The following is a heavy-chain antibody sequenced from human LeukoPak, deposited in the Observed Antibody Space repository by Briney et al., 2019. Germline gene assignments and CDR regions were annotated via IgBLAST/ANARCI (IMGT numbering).Heavy chain of an antibody. CDR1: GGSVSSGSYY. Sequence: PSETLSLTCSVSGGSVSSGSYYWTWIRQPPGKGLEWIGYIYYSGSTNYNPSLKSRVTISVDTYKNQFSLKLSSVTAADTAVYYCAAEVEGSGNFDYWGQGTLVTVSS. CDR2: IYYSGST. CDR3: AAEVEGSGNFDY. J-gene: IGHJ4*02. V-gene: IGHV4-61*01.